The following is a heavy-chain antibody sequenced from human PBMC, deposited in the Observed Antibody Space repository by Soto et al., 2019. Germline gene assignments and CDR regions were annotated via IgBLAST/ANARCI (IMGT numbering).Heavy chain of an antibody. CDR2: ISGSGGSA. CDR3: AKEDDAWTNGHFDI. CDR1: GYAFSSYD. D-gene: IGHD2-8*01. J-gene: IGHJ3*02. V-gene: IGHV3-23*01. Sequence: EVQLLESGGGWGQPGGSLRLSCAASGYAFSSYDMSWVRQAPGEGLEWVSGISGSGGSAYYADSVKGRFTISRSNPKNTLYVQMNSLRSEDTAIYYCAKEDDAWTNGHFDIWGQGTLFTVSS.